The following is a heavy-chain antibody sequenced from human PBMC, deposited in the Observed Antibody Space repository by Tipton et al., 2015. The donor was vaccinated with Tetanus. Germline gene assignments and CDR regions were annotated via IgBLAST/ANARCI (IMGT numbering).Heavy chain of an antibody. Sequence: TLSLTCTLSGGSISSSDYYWSWVRQPPGEGLEWIGYVHYSGSTNYSPSLRSRVTLSVDTSKNQFSLKLSSVTAADTAVYYCARIGWLQQNKPAFDIWGQGTVVTVSS. CDR3: ARIGWLQQNKPAFDI. CDR1: GGSISSSDYY. D-gene: IGHD6-19*01. J-gene: IGHJ3*02. CDR2: VHYSGST. V-gene: IGHV4-61*08.